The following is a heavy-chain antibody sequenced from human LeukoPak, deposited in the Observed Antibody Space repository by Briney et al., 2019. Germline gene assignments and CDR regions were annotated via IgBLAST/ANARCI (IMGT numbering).Heavy chain of an antibody. Sequence: PSETLSLTCTVSAGSISSYYWSWCRQPPGKGLEWIGYIHDSGSINYNPSLRSRVTISVDTSKNQFSLKLSSETAADTPVYYCARGGGYGSGSWLISYYFDYWGQGTLVTVSS. CDR2: IHDSGSI. CDR1: AGSISSYY. D-gene: IGHD3-10*01. J-gene: IGHJ4*02. V-gene: IGHV4-59*08. CDR3: ARGGGYGSGSWLISYYFDY.